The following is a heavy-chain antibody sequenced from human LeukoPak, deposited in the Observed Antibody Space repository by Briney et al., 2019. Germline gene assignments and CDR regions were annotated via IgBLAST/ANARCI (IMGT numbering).Heavy chain of an antibody. D-gene: IGHD1-26*01. CDR3: VKDVGGSYAFDY. CDR1: GFTFSRYA. CDR2: INDNGGRT. V-gene: IGHV3-64D*09. J-gene: IGHJ4*02. Sequence: GGSLRLSCSASGFTFSRYAMHWVRQAPGKGLEYVSGINDNGGRTHYGDSVKGRFSISRDNSKNTLHLQMSTLRAEDTDLYYCVKDVGGSYAFDYWGQGILVTVAS.